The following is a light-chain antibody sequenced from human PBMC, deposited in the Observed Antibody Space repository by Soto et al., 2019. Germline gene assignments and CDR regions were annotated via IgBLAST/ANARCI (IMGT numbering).Light chain of an antibody. CDR3: QQYGSSPRT. CDR1: QSLSSSY. V-gene: IGKV3-20*01. J-gene: IGKJ1*01. Sequence: ETVLTQSPCTLSLSPGERATLSCRASQSLSSSYLAWYQQKPGQAPRLLIYGASSRATGIPDRFSGSGSGTDFTLTISRLEPEDFAVYYCQQYGSSPRTFGQGTKVDIK. CDR2: GAS.